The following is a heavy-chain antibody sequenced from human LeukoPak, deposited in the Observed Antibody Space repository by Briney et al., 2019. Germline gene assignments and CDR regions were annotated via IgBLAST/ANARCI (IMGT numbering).Heavy chain of an antibody. J-gene: IGHJ4*02. V-gene: IGHV3-30*03. CDR1: GFTFSSYG. D-gene: IGHD3-10*01. CDR3: ATSDGSGSYYNGLPFDY. Sequence: GGSLRLPCAAYGFTFSSYGMHWVRQAPGKGLEWVAVISYDGSNKYYADSVKGRFTITRDNSKNTLYLQMNSLRAEDTAVYYCATSDGSGSYYNGLPFDYWGQGTLVTVSS. CDR2: ISYDGSNK.